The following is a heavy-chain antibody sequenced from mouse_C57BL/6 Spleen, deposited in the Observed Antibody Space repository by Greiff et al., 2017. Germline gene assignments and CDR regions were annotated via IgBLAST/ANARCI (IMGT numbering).Heavy chain of an antibody. CDR3: AAGTWYFDV. Sequence: VQLQQSGPELVKPGASVKISCKASGYSFTDYNMNWVKQSNGKSLEWIGVLNPNYGTTSYNQKFKGKATLTVDKSYSTAYMQVNSLTSEDSAVYYGAAGTWYFDVWGTGTTVTVSS. CDR1: GYSFTDYN. J-gene: IGHJ1*03. D-gene: IGHD4-1*01. CDR2: LNPNYGTT. V-gene: IGHV1-39*01.